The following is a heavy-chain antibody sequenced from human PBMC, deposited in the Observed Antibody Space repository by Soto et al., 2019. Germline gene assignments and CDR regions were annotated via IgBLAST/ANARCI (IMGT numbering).Heavy chain of an antibody. CDR3: ARDLIGPGGIAAAHNTYYYMDV. D-gene: IGHD6-13*01. V-gene: IGHV4-34*01. CDR1: GWPFSGYY. CDR2: INHSGST. J-gene: IGHJ6*03. Sequence: PSENLYITCAVYGWPFSGYYCSWILQPPGNGLEWIGEINHSGSTNYNPSLKSRVTISVDTSKNQFSLKLSSVTAADTAVYYCARDLIGPGGIAAAHNTYYYMDVWGKGTTVT.